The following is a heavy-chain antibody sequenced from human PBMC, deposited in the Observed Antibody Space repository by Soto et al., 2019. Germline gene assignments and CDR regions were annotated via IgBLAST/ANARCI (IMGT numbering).Heavy chain of an antibody. CDR3: ARDQPGDYAFWSNYLNPGYLKH. Sequence: EVQLVESGGGLVNPGESLRLSCAASVFTFSAYSLNWVRQAPGKGLEWVSSISIRSSYIYYVDSVKDRFTTSKNEAKNLLHLQMISLRAEDTAVSYCARDQPGDYAFWSNYLNPGYLKHWGQGILVTVSS. J-gene: IGHJ1*01. CDR2: ISIRSSYI. V-gene: IGHV3-21*02. D-gene: IGHD3-3*01. CDR1: VFTFSAYS.